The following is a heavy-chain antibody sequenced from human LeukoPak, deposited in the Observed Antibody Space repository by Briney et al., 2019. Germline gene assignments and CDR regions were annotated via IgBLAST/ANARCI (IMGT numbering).Heavy chain of an antibody. J-gene: IGHJ3*02. CDR3: AKECPGYAFDI. CDR1: GFTFSSYG. CDR2: ISYDGSNK. V-gene: IGHV3-30*18. Sequence: GGSLRLSCAASGFTFSSYGMHWVRQAPGKGLEWVAVISYDGSNKYYADSVKGRLTISRDNSKNTLYLQMNSLRAEDTAVYYCAKECPGYAFDIWGQGTMVTVSS. D-gene: IGHD2-15*01.